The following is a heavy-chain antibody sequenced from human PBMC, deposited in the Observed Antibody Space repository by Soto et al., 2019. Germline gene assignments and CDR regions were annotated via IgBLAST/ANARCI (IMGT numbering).Heavy chain of an antibody. CDR2: INHSGST. V-gene: IGHV4-34*01. CDR3: ARARGYSGYDDFDY. D-gene: IGHD5-12*01. J-gene: IGHJ4*02. Sequence: SETLSLTCAVYGGSFSGYYWSWIRQPPGKGLEWIGEINHSGSTNYNPSLKSRVTISVDTSKNQFSLKLSSVTAADTAVYYCARARGYSGYDDFDYWGQGTLVS. CDR1: GGSFSGYY.